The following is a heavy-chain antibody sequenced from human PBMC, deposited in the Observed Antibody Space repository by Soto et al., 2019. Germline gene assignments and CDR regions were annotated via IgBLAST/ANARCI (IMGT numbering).Heavy chain of an antibody. CDR3: ARDDYGDYGY. D-gene: IGHD4-17*01. J-gene: IGHJ4*02. Sequence: ASVKVSCKASGYTFTSYAMHWVRQAPGQRLEWMGWINAGNGNTNYAQKLQGRVTMTTDTSTTTVYMELRSLRSDDTAVYFCARDDYGDYGYWGQGTLVTVSS. CDR2: INAGNGNT. V-gene: IGHV1-3*01. CDR1: GYTFTSYA.